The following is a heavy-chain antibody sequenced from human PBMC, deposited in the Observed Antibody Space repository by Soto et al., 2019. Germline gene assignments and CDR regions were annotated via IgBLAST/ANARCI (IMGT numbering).Heavy chain of an antibody. CDR2: IYYSGTT. Sequence: SETLSLTCTVSSDSISNYYWSWVRQPPGKGLEWIGYIYYSGTTNYNPSLKSRVTMSVDTPKNQFSLKLTSVTAADTAVYYCARGSGNPYFDYWGQGTLVTVSS. D-gene: IGHD1-26*01. CDR3: ARGSGNPYFDY. V-gene: IGHV4-59*08. CDR1: SDSISNYY. J-gene: IGHJ4*02.